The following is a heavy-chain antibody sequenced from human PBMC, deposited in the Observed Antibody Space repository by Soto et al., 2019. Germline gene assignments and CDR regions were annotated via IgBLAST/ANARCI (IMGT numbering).Heavy chain of an antibody. J-gene: IGHJ4*02. Sequence: PSETLSLTCTVSGGSIRSGDYYWSWIRQPPGKGLEWIGYIYYSGTTYYNPSLKSRLTISVDTSKNQFSLKLSSVTAADTAVYYCAREETPSRFDYWGQGTLVTVSS. V-gene: IGHV4-30-4*02. CDR1: GGSIRSGDYY. CDR3: AREETPSRFDY. CDR2: IYYSGTT.